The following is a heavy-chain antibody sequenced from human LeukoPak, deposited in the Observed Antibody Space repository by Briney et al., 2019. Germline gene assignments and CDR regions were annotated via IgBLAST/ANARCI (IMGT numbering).Heavy chain of an antibody. V-gene: IGHV4-4*09. CDR1: GGSISSYY. CDR2: IYTSGST. CDR3: ARMHYDNLTGYYRGIWFDP. J-gene: IGHJ5*02. D-gene: IGHD3-9*01. Sequence: SETLSLTCTVSGGSISSYYWSWIRQPPGKGLEWIGYIYTSGSTNYNPSLKSRVTISVDTSKNQFSLKLSSVTAADTAVYYCARMHYDNLTGYYRGIWFDPWGQGTLVTVSS.